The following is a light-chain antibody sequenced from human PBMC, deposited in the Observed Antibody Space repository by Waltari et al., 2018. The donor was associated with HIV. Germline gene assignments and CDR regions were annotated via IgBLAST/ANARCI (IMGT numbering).Light chain of an antibody. CDR3: FSTTDNNLGV. V-gene: IGLV3-27*01. J-gene: IGLJ3*02. CDR1: TLAEKY. CDR2: KDI. Sequence: SYELTQPSSVSVSPGQTARITCSGDTLAEKYGRWFQQNPGQAPVLLIYKDIERPSGIPERFSGSSSGTTVTLTISGAQVEDEADYYCFSTTDNNLGVFGGGTQLTVL.